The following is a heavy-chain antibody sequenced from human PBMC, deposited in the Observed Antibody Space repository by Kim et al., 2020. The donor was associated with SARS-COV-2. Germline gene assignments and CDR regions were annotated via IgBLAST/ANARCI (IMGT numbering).Heavy chain of an antibody. CDR2: IKKDGSEK. CDR1: GFTFSTYW. CDR3: ARGGVWFGEPKGYGMDV. J-gene: IGHJ6*02. D-gene: IGHD3-10*01. Sequence: GGSLRLSCAASGFTFSTYWMMWVRQVPGEGLECVAKIKKDGSEKFYVDSVKGRFTISRDNAQNSLYLQMNSLRAEDTAVYYCARGGVWFGEPKGYGMDVWGQGTTVTVSS. V-gene: IGHV3-7*01.